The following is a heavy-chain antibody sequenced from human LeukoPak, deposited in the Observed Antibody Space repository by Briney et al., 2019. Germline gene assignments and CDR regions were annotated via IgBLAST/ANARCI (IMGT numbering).Heavy chain of an antibody. V-gene: IGHV3-30-3*01. J-gene: IGHJ4*02. CDR2: ISYDGSNK. D-gene: IGHD3-10*01. Sequence: PGGSLRLSCAASGFTFSRYAMHWVRQAPGKGLEWVAVISYDGSNKYYADSVKGRFTISRDNSKNTVYLQMNSLRAEDTAVYYCAKEDRPNYYGSAMGWGQGTLVTVSS. CDR1: GFTFSRYA. CDR3: AKEDRPNYYGSAMG.